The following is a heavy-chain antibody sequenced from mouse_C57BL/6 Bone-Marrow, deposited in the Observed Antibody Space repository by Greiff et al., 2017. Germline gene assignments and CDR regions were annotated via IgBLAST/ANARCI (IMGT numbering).Heavy chain of an antibody. D-gene: IGHD3-2*02. CDR2: IDPSDSST. J-gene: IGHJ2*01. Sequence: QVQLKQPGAELVMPGASVTLSCKASGYTFTSYWMHWVKQRPGQGLEWIGEIDPSDSSTNSNQKVKGKSTVTVDKSSSTAYRQLSSLTSEDSAVYYCARGGYVPDDWGQGTTLTVSS. CDR1: GYTFTSYW. V-gene: IGHV1-69*01. CDR3: ARGGYVPDD.